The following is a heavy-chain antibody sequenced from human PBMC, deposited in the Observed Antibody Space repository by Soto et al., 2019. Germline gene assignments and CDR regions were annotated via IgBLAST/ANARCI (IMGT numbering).Heavy chain of an antibody. D-gene: IGHD6-13*01. CDR1: GGSCISYW. CDR3: ARLRGIAAAGNWFDP. CDR2: IYPGDSDT. V-gene: IGHV5-51*01. J-gene: IGHJ5*02. Sequence: GESLKNSCKGSGGSCISYWIGWVRQITGKGLEWMGTIYPGDSDTRYSPSFQGQVTISADKSISTAYLQWSSLKASDTAMYYCARLRGIAAAGNWFDPWGQGTLVTVSS.